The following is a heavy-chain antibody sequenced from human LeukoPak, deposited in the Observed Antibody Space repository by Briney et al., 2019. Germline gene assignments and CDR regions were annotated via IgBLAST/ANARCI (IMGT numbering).Heavy chain of an antibody. CDR2: IYSGGST. J-gene: IGHJ4*02. D-gene: IGHD3-22*01. CDR1: GFTVSSNY. CDR3: ARENYYDSSGYYPWYFDY. Sequence: GGSLRLSCAASGFTVSSNYMSWVRQAPGKGLEWVSVIYSGGSTYYADSVKGRFTISRDNSKNTLYLQMNSLRVEDTAVYYCARENYYDSSGYYPWYFDYWGQGTLVTVSS. V-gene: IGHV3-53*01.